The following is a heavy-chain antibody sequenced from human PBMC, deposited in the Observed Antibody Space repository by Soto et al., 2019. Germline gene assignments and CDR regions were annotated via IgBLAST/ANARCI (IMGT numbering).Heavy chain of an antibody. Sequence: QVQLVQSGAEVKKPGASVKVSCKASGYTFTSYDINWVRQATGQGLEWMGWRNPNSGNKGYAQKLQGRVTMPRKISVSTAYMELSSLRSDDTAVYYCANPFEHYDSSGYYPFEYWGQGSLVTVSS. V-gene: IGHV1-8*01. J-gene: IGHJ4*02. CDR3: ANPFEHYDSSGYYPFEY. D-gene: IGHD3-22*01. CDR1: GYTFTSYD. CDR2: RNPNSGNK.